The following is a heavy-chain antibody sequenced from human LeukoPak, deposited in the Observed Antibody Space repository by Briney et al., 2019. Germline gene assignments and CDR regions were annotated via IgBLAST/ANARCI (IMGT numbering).Heavy chain of an antibody. Sequence: SVKVSCEASGGTFSSYAISWVRQAPGQGLEWMGRIIPILGIANYAQKFQGRVTITADKSTSTAYMELSSLRSEDTALYYCARVFAGAPFDLWGRGTLVTVSS. CDR3: ARVFAGAPFDL. V-gene: IGHV1-69*04. D-gene: IGHD3-10*01. J-gene: IGHJ2*01. CDR1: GGTFSSYA. CDR2: IIPILGIA.